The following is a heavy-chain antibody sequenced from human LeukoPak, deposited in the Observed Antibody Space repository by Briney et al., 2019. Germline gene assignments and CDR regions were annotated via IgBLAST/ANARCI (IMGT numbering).Heavy chain of an antibody. V-gene: IGHV3-48*04. J-gene: IGHJ6*04. CDR2: ISTSSSTI. CDR3: AELGITMIGGV. D-gene: IGHD3-10*02. Sequence: GGSLRLSCAASGFTFSSYSMNWVRQAPGKGLEWVSYISTSSSTIYYADSVKGRFTISRDNAKNSLYLQMNSLRAEDTAVYYCAELGITMIGGVWGKGTTVTISS. CDR1: GFTFSSYS.